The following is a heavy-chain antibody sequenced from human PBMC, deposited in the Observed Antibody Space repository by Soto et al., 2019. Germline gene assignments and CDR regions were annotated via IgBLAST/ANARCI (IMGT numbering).Heavy chain of an antibody. CDR1: GYTFTSYA. CDR3: ARVGASPGGSYLRPFDY. Sequence: ASVKVSCKASGYTFTSYAMHWVRQAPGQRLEWMGWINAGNGNTKYSQKFQGRVTITRDTSASTAYMELSSLRSEDTAVYYCARVGASPGGSYLRPFDYWGQGTLVTVSS. V-gene: IGHV1-3*01. CDR2: INAGNGNT. J-gene: IGHJ4*02. D-gene: IGHD1-26*01.